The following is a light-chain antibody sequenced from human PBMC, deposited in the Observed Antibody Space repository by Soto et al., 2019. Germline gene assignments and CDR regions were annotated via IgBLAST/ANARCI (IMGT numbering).Light chain of an antibody. V-gene: IGKV1-5*03. J-gene: IGKJ2*01. CDR2: KAT. CDR3: QQYNEFQYT. Sequence: DIQMTQSPSSLSASVGDRVTITCRASQTISSRLAWYQQKPGQAPKLLLYKATNLQTGVASRFSGSGSGTEFSLTISSLQPDDFAVYYCQQYNEFQYTFGQGTRLDI. CDR1: QTISSR.